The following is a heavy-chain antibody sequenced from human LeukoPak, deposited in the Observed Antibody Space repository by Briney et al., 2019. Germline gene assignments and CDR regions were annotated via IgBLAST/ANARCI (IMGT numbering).Heavy chain of an antibody. Sequence: GGSLRLSCAASGFTFGSFSMSWVRQAPGKGLEWFSYISSSSDTIYYADSVEGRFTISRDNAKNSLYLQMNSLRAEDTAVYYCAFGGGTAGLFDYWGQGTLVTVSS. CDR3: AFGGGTAGLFDY. D-gene: IGHD1-1*01. V-gene: IGHV3-48*04. J-gene: IGHJ4*02. CDR1: GFTFGSFS. CDR2: ISSSSDTI.